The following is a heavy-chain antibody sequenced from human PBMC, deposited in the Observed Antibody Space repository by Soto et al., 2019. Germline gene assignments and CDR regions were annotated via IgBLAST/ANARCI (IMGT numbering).Heavy chain of an antibody. CDR2: ISGGGDGT. CDR3: AKKGLGSLATYCSTGDCHYAFDI. J-gene: IGHJ3*02. D-gene: IGHD2-15*01. V-gene: IGHV3-23*01. CDR1: GFTFGNYA. Sequence: EVQLLESGGGLVQPGGSLRLSCAASGFTFGNYAMIWVRQAPGKGLEWVSTISGGGDGTYYADSMRGRFTISRENSRTTVYLQMNSLRAEDTAVYYCAKKGLGSLATYCSTGDCHYAFDIWGQGTMVTVSS.